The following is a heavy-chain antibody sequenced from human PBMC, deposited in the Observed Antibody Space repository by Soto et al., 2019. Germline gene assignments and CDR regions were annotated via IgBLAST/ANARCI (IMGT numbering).Heavy chain of an antibody. CDR2: INHSGST. CDR3: ARDLYSSSPY. CDR1: GGSFSGYY. Sequence: PSETLSLTCDVDGGSFSGYYWSWIRQPPGKGPEWIGEINHSGSTNYNPSLKSRVTISVDTSKNQFSLKLSSVTAADTAVYYCARDLYSSSPYWGQGTLVTVSS. V-gene: IGHV4-34*01. D-gene: IGHD6-6*01. J-gene: IGHJ4*02.